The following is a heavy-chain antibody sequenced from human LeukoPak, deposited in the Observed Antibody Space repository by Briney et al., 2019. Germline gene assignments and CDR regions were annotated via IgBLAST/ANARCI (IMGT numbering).Heavy chain of an antibody. V-gene: IGHV3-20*04. J-gene: IGHJ5*02. CDR2: INWNGTWT. D-gene: IGHD3-22*01. CDR1: GFKFDDYG. Sequence: GGSLRLSCAASGFKFDDYGMSWVRQAPGKGLEWVCDINWNGTWTGYADSVKGRYTISRDNAKNSLYLQMNSLRAEDTALYYCAGYYYDSSRGFDLWGQGTLVTVSA. CDR3: AGYYYDSSRGFDL.